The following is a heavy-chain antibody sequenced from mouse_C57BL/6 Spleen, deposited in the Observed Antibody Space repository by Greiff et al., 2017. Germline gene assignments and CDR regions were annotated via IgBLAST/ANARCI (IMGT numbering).Heavy chain of an antibody. J-gene: IGHJ2*01. D-gene: IGHD2-1*01. V-gene: IGHV1-15*01. CDR2: IDPETGGT. Sequence: VQLQQSGAELVRPGASLTLSCTASGYTFTDYEMPWVKQTPVHGLEWIGAIDPETGGTAYTQKFKGQVILTADKASSTTCMALRSLTYEDSAVYYCSKSCGNIDYWGQGTTLTVSS. CDR3: SKSCGNIDY. CDR1: GYTFTDYE.